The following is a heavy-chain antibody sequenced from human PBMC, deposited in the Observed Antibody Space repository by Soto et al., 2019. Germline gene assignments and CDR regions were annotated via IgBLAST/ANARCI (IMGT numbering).Heavy chain of an antibody. D-gene: IGHD6-13*01. CDR3: ARDISSSWPSYYYYYGMDV. CDR1: GFTFSSYS. CDR2: ISSSSSTI. J-gene: IGHJ6*02. Sequence: GGSLRLSCAASGFTFSSYSMNWVRQAPGKGLEWVSYISSSSSTIYYADSVKGRFTISRDNAKNSLYLQMNSLRDEDTAVYYCARDISSSWPSYYYYYGMDVWGQGTTVTVSS. V-gene: IGHV3-48*02.